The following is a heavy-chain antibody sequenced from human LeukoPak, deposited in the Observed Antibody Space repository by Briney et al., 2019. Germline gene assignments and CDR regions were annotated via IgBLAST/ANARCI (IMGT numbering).Heavy chain of an antibody. CDR2: ISYSGST. V-gene: IGHV4-39*01. Sequence: SETLSLTCTVSGGPISSSPYYWGGIRQPPGKGLEWIGSISYSGSTFYNPSLKSRLTISVGTSKNQFSLKLSSLTAADTAVFYCARLSPYLGSGSSAFPDDFWGQGTLVTVSS. J-gene: IGHJ4*02. CDR1: GGPISSSPYY. CDR3: ARLSPYLGSGSSAFPDDF. D-gene: IGHD3-10*01.